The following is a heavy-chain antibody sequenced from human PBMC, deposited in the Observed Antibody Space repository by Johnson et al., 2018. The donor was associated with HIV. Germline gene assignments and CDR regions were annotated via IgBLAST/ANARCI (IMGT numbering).Heavy chain of an antibody. V-gene: IGHV3-23*04. CDR3: ARVPDYGDYGDAFDI. J-gene: IGHJ3*02. Sequence: MQLVESGGGLVQPGGSLRLSCAASGFTFSSYAMSWVRQAPGKGLEWVSAISGNGGSTYYANSVKGRFTISRDNSKNTLYLQMKSLRAEDTAVYYCARVPDYGDYGDAFDIWGQGTMVTVSS. D-gene: IGHD4-17*01. CDR1: GFTFSSYA. CDR2: ISGNGGST.